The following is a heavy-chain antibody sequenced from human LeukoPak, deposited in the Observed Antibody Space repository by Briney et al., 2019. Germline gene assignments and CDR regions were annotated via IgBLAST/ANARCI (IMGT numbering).Heavy chain of an antibody. D-gene: IGHD3-10*01. V-gene: IGHV3-30*02. CDR1: GFTFSSYG. J-gene: IGHJ4*02. Sequence: GGSLRLSCAASGFTFSSYGMHWVRQAPGKGLEWVAFIRYDGSNKYYADSVKGRFTISRDNSKNTLYLQMNSLRAEDTAVYYCAKDHTARGVPLVYWGQGTLVTVSS. CDR3: AKDHTARGVPLVY. CDR2: IRYDGSNK.